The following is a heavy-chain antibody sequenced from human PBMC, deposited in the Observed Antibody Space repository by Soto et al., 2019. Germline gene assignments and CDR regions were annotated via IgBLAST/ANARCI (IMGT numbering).Heavy chain of an antibody. CDR3: AREDGVVGSSASTAFDY. J-gene: IGHJ4*02. D-gene: IGHD6-6*01. V-gene: IGHV1-3*01. CDR2: INAGNGNT. CDR1: GYTFTSYA. Sequence: QVQLVQSGAEVKKPGASVKVSCEASGYTFTSYAMHWVRQAPGQRLEWMGWINAGNGNTKYSQKFQGRVTITRDTSASTAYMELSSLRSEDTAVYYCAREDGVVGSSASTAFDYWGQGTLVTVSS.